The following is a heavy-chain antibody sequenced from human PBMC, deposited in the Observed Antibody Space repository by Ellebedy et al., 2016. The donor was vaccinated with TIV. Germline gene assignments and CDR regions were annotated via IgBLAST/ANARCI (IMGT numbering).Heavy chain of an antibody. Sequence: GGSLRLXXAASGFTSDDTGMHWVRQVPGKGLEWVSGVTWNSDRVAYADSVKGRFTISRDNAKKSLYLQMNSLRPADTALYYCAKDLERGLEWSQSAFDYWGQGTLVTVSS. CDR1: GFTSDDTG. CDR2: VTWNSDRV. V-gene: IGHV3-9*02. CDR3: AKDLERGLEWSQSAFDY. D-gene: IGHD3-3*01. J-gene: IGHJ4*02.